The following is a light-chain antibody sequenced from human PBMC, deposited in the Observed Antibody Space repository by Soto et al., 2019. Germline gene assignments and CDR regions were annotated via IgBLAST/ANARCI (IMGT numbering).Light chain of an antibody. CDR2: DVS. CDR3: SSYTNSGTYV. V-gene: IGLV2-14*03. J-gene: IGLJ1*01. Sequence: QSVLTQPASVSGSPGQSITISCTGTSSDVGSYNYVSWYRHLPGKAPELMIFDVSNRPSGLSDRFSGSKSGNTASLTISGLQADDEADYYCSSYTNSGTYVFGTGTKVTVL. CDR1: SSDVGSYNY.